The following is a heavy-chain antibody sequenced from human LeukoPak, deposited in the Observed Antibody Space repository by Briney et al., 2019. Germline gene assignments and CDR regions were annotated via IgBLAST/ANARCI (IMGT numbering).Heavy chain of an antibody. CDR2: IYYSGST. D-gene: IGHD6-19*01. CDR1: GGSISSYY. Sequence: PSETLSLTCTVSGGSISSYYWSWIRQPPGKGLEWIGYIYYSGSTNYNPSLKSRVTISVDTSKNQFSLKLSSVTAADTAVYYCARAGYSSGWYGFNWYFDLWGRGTLATVSS. CDR3: ARAGYSSGWYGFNWYFDL. V-gene: IGHV4-59*01. J-gene: IGHJ2*01.